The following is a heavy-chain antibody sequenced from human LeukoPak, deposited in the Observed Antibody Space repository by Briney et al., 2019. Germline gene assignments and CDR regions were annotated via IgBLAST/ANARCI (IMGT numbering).Heavy chain of an antibody. D-gene: IGHD5-12*01. Sequence: SETLSATCTVSGGSIRSSDYYWGWIRQPPGKGLEWVGSIYYTGSTYHNPSLQSRVTMSVDTSKNQFSVTLSSVTAADTAVYYCTYQRGHSGLDPLHYWGPGTLVTVSS. V-gene: IGHV4-39*01. J-gene: IGHJ4*02. CDR1: GGSIRSSDYY. CDR3: TYQRGHSGLDPLHY. CDR2: IYYTGST.